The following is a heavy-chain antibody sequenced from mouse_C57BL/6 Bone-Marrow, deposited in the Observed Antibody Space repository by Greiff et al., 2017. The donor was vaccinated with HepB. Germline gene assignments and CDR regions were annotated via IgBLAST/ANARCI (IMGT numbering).Heavy chain of an antibody. J-gene: IGHJ2*01. CDR1: GFTFSDYY. Sequence: VQLKESEGGLVQPGSSMKLSCTASGFTFSDYYMAWVRQVPEKGLEWVANINYDGSSTYYLDSLKSRFIISRDNAKNILYLQMSSLKSEDTATYYGARRYYDYDVNYFDYWGQGTTLTVSS. D-gene: IGHD2-4*01. V-gene: IGHV5-16*01. CDR2: INYDGSST. CDR3: ARRYYDYDVNYFDY.